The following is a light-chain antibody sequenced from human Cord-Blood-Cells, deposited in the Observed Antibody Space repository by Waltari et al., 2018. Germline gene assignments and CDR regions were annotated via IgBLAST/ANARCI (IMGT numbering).Light chain of an antibody. Sequence: DIVMTQSPDSLAVSLGERDTINCKSSQSVLYSSNNKNYLAWYQQKPGQPPKLLIYWASTRESGVPDRFSGSGSGTDFTRTIRSLQAEDVPVYYCQQYYSPPPTFGQGTKVEIK. V-gene: IGKV4-1*01. J-gene: IGKJ1*01. CDR3: QQYYSPPPT. CDR1: QSVLYSSNNKNY. CDR2: WAS.